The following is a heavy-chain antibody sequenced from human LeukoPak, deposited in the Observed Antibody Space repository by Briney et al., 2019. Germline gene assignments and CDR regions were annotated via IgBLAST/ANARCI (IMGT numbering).Heavy chain of an antibody. CDR3: ARGRGGDMVTPEYYFDY. J-gene: IGHJ4*02. CDR2: MSPNSGNT. V-gene: IGHV1-8*02. D-gene: IGHD5-18*01. CDR1: GYTFTSYD. Sequence: ASVKVSCKASGYTFTSYDIDWVRQATGQGLEWMGWMSPNSGNTGYAQKFQGRVTMTRNTSISTAYMELSSLRSEDTAVYYCARGRGGDMVTPEYYFDYWGQGTLVTVSS.